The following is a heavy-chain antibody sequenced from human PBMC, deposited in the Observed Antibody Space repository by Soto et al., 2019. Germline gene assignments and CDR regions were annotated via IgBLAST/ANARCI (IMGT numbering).Heavy chain of an antibody. D-gene: IGHD6-13*01. CDR3: ARPESQSQQLLPYFDY. CDR2: IWYDGSNK. J-gene: IGHJ4*02. V-gene: IGHV3-33*01. CDR1: GFTFSSYG. Sequence: QVQLVESGGGVVQPGRSLRLSCAASGFTFSSYGMHWVRQAPGKGLEWVALIWYDGSNKYYADSVKGRFTISRDNSKNTLYLQMNSLRAEDTAVYYCARPESQSQQLLPYFDYWGQGTLVTVSS.